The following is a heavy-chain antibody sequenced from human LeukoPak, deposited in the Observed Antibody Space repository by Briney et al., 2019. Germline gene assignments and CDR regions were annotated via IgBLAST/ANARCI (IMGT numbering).Heavy chain of an antibody. Sequence: GGSLRLSCAASGFTFSSYSMSWVRQAPEKGLEWVSSISSSSSNIYYADSLKGRFTISRDNAKNSLYLQMNSLRAEDTAVYYCASGGGYLDYWGQGTLVTVSS. CDR2: ISSSSSNI. D-gene: IGHD3-22*01. V-gene: IGHV3-21*01. CDR3: ASGGGYLDY. CDR1: GFTFSSYS. J-gene: IGHJ4*02.